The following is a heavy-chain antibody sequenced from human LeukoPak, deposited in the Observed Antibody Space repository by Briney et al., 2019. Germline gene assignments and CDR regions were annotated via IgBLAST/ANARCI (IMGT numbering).Heavy chain of an antibody. CDR3: ARVVWFGELLFPWFDP. CDR1: GGSISSSSYY. V-gene: IGHV4-39*07. D-gene: IGHD3-10*01. CDR2: IYYSGST. J-gene: IGHJ5*02. Sequence: SETLSLTCTVSGGSISSSSYYWGWIRQPPGKGLEWIGSIYYSGSTYYNPSLKSRVTISVDTSKNQFSLKLSSVTAADTAVYYCARVVWFGELLFPWFDPWGQGTLVTVSS.